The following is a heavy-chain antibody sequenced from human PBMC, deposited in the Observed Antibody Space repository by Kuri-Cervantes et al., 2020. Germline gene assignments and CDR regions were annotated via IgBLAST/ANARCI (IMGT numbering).Heavy chain of an antibody. D-gene: IGHD5-12*01. CDR2: ISSSGSTI. CDR1: GFTFSSYE. J-gene: IGHJ4*02. V-gene: IGHV3-48*03. Sequence: GGSLRLSCAASGFTFSSYEMNWVCQAPGKGLEWVSYISSSGSTIYYADSVKGRFTISRDNAKNSLYLQMNSLRAEDTAVYYCARISRGYSGYGALDYWGQGTLVTVSS. CDR3: ARISRGYSGYGALDY.